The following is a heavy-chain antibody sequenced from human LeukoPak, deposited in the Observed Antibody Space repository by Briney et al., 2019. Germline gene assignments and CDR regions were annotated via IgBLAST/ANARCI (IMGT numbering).Heavy chain of an antibody. CDR2: IRGDGGEK. Sequence: GGSLRLSCAASGFTFSTYWMNWFRQTPGKGLEWVAKIRGDGGEKDHVASVKGRFTISRDNAKNSLYLQMNNLRVEDTAIYYCARGGAARPDFWGQGTLVTVSS. J-gene: IGHJ4*02. CDR3: ARGGAARPDF. V-gene: IGHV3-7*01. D-gene: IGHD6-6*01. CDR1: GFTFSTYW.